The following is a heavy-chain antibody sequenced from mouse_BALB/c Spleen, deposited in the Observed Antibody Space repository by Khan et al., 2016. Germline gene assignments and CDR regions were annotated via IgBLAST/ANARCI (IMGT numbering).Heavy chain of an antibody. D-gene: IGHD2-4*01. CDR3: AVSPIYYDSGFVC. V-gene: IGHV1-4*01. CDR2: INPSSDYT. Sequence: QVQLQQSGAELARPGASVRMSCRASGYTFTNHTVHWVKQRPGQGLEWIGYINPSSDYTNYNQKFKDKATLTADTSSSTAYMQLSSLTSEDSAVCYCAVSPIYYDSGFVCWGQGTLVTVSA. J-gene: IGHJ3*01. CDR1: GYTFTNHT.